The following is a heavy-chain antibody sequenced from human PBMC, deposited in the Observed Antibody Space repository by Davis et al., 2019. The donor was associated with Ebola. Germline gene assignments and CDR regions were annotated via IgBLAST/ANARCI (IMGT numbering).Heavy chain of an antibody. D-gene: IGHD6-19*01. CDR2: ITSKNGNTNT. CDR1: GYTFTNYY. V-gene: IGHV1/OR15-2*02. Sequence: ASVKVSCKASGYTFTNYYMHWVRQAPGQGLEWMGWITSKNGNTNTNYAQKLQGRVTMTIDTLTDTAYMELRSLRSDDTAVYYCASDDTYSSGWYLYWGQGTLVTVSS. CDR3: ASDDTYSSGWYLY. J-gene: IGHJ4*02.